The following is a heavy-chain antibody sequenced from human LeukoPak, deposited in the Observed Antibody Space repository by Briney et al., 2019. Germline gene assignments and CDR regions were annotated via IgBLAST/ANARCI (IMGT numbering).Heavy chain of an antibody. CDR3: ATDTNCTNGVCYTPWGYFDY. CDR2: INAGNGNT. V-gene: IGHV1-3*01. D-gene: IGHD2-8*01. J-gene: IGHJ4*02. Sequence: ASVKVSCKASGYTFTSYAMHWVRQAPGQRLEWMGWINAGNGNTKYSQKFQGRVTITRDTSASTAYMELSSLRSEDTAVYYCATDTNCTNGVCYTPWGYFDYWGQGTLVTVSS. CDR1: GYTFTSYA.